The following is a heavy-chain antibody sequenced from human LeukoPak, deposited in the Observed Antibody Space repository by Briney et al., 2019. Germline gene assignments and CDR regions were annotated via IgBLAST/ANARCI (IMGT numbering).Heavy chain of an antibody. CDR1: GDTFTSYD. V-gene: IGHV1-8*01. CDR2: MNPNSGNT. CDR3: VRQKLELRDYYYMDV. J-gene: IGHJ6*03. D-gene: IGHD1-7*01. Sequence: GASVKVSCKASGDTFTSYDINWVRQATGQGLEWMGWMNPNSGNTGYAQKFQGRVAMTRNTSISTAYMELSSLRSEDTAVYYCVRQKLELRDYYYMDVWGKGTTVTASS.